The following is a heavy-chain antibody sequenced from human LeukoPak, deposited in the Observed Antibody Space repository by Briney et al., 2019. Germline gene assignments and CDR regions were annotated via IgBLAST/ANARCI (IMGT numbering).Heavy chain of an antibody. CDR1: GGSISSYY. V-gene: IGHV4-59*08. CDR2: IYSSGST. J-gene: IGHJ3*02. Sequence: PSETLSLTCTVSGGSISSYYWSWIRQPPGRGLEWIEYIYSSGSTNYSPSLKSRVTISVDTSKNQFSLKLYSVTAADTAVYYCARRYSGYGNAFDIWGQGTMVTVSS. D-gene: IGHD5-12*01. CDR3: ARRYSGYGNAFDI.